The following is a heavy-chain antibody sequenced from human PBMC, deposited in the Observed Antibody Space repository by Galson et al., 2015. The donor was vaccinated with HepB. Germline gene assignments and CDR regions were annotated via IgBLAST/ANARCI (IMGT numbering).Heavy chain of an antibody. CDR1: GSTFSGSA. Sequence: SLRLSCAASGSTFSGSAIHWVRQASGKGLEWVGRIRSKASSHATAYTASLKGRFTISRDDSKNTAYLHMNSLKTEDTAVYYCARLGDLSGYSSLWGQGTLVTVSS. CDR3: ARLGDLSGYSSL. J-gene: IGHJ4*02. CDR2: IRSKASSHAT. D-gene: IGHD6-19*01. V-gene: IGHV3-73*01.